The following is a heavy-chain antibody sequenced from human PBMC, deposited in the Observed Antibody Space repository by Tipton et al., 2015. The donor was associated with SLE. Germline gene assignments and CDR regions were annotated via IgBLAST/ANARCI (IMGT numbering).Heavy chain of an antibody. CDR3: ARDYGSGSLGAFDI. J-gene: IGHJ3*02. CDR1: GGSISSHY. Sequence: TLSLTCTVSGGSISSHYWSWIRQPPGKGLEWIGYIYYSGSTNYNPSLKSRVTISVDTSKNQFSLKLSSVTAADTAVYYCARDYGSGSLGAFDIWGQGTMVTVSS. V-gene: IGHV4-59*11. CDR2: IYYSGST. D-gene: IGHD1-26*01.